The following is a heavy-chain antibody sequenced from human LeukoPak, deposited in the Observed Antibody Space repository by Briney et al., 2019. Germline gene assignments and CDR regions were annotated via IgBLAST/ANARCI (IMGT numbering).Heavy chain of an antibody. CDR3: AREPKYDFWSGGSY. V-gene: IGHV3-66*01. CDR2: IYSGGST. Sequence: PGGSLRLSCAASGFTVSSNYMSWVRQAPGKGLEWISVIYSGGSTYYADSVKGRFTISRDNSKNTLYLQMNSLRAEDTAVYYCAREPKYDFWSGGSYWGQGTLVTVSS. J-gene: IGHJ4*02. CDR1: GFTVSSNY. D-gene: IGHD3-3*01.